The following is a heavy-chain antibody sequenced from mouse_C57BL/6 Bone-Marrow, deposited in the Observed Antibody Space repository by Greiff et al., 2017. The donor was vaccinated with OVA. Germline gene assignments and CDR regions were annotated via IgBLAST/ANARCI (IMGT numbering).Heavy chain of an antibody. V-gene: IGHV5-6*01. D-gene: IGHD1-1*01. J-gene: IGHJ3*01. Sequence: EVKLVESGGDLVKPGGSLKLSCAASGFTFSSYGMSWVRQTPDKRLEWVATISSGGSYTYYPDSVKGRFTISRDNAKNTLYLQMSSLKSEDTAMYYGARQVLRWFAYWGQGTLVTVSA. CDR3: ARQVLRWFAY. CDR1: GFTFSSYG. CDR2: ISSGGSYT.